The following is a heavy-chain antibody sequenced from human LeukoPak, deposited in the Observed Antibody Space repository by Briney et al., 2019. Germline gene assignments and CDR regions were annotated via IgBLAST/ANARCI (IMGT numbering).Heavy chain of an antibody. CDR1: GYTFTGYY. D-gene: IGHD6-19*01. CDR3: TGIXXAGPLSSDY. J-gene: IGHJ4*02. V-gene: IGHV1-2*02. Sequence: ASVKVSCKASGYTFTGYYMHWVRHAPGQGLEWMGWINPNSGGTNYAQKFQGRVTMTRDTSISTAYMELSRLRSDDTAVYYCTGIXXAGPLSSDYWGQGTLVTVSS. CDR2: INPNSGGT.